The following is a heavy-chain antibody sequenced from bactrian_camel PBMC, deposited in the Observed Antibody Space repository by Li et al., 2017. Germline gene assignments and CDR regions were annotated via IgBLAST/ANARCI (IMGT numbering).Heavy chain of an antibody. Sequence: HVQLVESGGGSVQAGESLTLSCTVPPYTLDNSDVDWYRQAPAIGNACELVSTISSTDTTYYADSVKGRFTISRDSANNTVYLQMSSLKPEDTAVYYCADQRYPPTLREGCGALGQGTQVT. V-gene: IGHV3S63*01. CDR2: ISSTDTT. CDR1: PYTLDNSD. J-gene: IGHJ4*01. D-gene: IGHD2*01.